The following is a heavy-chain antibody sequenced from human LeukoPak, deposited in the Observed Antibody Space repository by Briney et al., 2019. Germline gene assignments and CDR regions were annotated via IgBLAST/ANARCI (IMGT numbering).Heavy chain of an antibody. D-gene: IGHD6-19*01. CDR1: GYTFTGYY. Sequence: ASVKVSCKATGYTFTGYYMHWVRQAPGQGLDGMGRINPKSGGTNYAQKLQGRVTMPRHTSIRPAHMSLSRLRSDDTAVYYCARASGDAVAVNWYFDLWGRGTLVTVSS. CDR2: INPKSGGT. V-gene: IGHV1-2*06. CDR3: ARASGDAVAVNWYFDL. J-gene: IGHJ2*01.